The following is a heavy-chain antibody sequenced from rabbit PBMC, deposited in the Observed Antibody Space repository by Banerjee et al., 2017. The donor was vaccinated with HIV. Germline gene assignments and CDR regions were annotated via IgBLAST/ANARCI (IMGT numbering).Heavy chain of an antibody. J-gene: IGHJ4*01. CDR3: ARDRGDWGYYFTL. V-gene: IGHV1S45*01. CDR2: IDAGSGTT. CDR1: GFDLSSYYV. D-gene: IGHD4-1*01. Sequence: QEQVVESGGGLVTLGGSLTLTCKASGFDLSSYYVMCWVRQAPGKGLEWIGCIDAGSGTTYYANWAKGRFTISKTSSTTVTLQMTSLTAADTATYFCARDRGDWGYYFTLWGPGTLVTVS.